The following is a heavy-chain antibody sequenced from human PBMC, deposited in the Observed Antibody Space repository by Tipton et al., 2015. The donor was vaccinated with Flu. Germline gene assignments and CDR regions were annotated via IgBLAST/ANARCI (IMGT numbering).Heavy chain of an antibody. J-gene: IGHJ3*02. D-gene: IGHD3-22*01. CDR2: IYYSGST. V-gene: IGHV4-39*07. CDR3: ARVGTYYYDRKNNAFDI. Sequence: TLSLTCTVSGGSISSSSYYWGWIRQPPGKGLEWIGSIYYSGSTYYNPSLKSRGTISVDASKNQFSLKLSSVTAADTAVYYCARVGTYYYDRKNNAFDIWGQGTMVTVSS. CDR1: GGSISSSSYY.